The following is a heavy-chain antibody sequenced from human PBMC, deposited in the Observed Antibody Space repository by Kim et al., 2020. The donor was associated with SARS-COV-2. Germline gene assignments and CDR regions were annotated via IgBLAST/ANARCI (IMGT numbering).Heavy chain of an antibody. J-gene: IGHJ4*01. D-gene: IGHD1-26*01. CDR3: ARHKANSGSYAASFDY. CDR2: IYSSGAT. Sequence: SETLSLTCTVSGGSITSYYWSWIRQPPGEGLEWMGYIYSSGATNYNPSLRSRVSISVDTSKNQFSLRLSSVTTADTALDWCARHKANSGSYAASFDYWG. CDR1: GGSITSYY. V-gene: IGHV4-59*01.